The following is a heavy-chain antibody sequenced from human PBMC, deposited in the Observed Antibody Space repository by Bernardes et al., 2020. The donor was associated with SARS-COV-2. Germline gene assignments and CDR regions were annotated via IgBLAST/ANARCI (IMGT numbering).Heavy chain of an antibody. J-gene: IGHJ6*02. V-gene: IGHV3-74*03. CDR2: VNSDGSRI. CDR3: AREEGYVLGLSYHYYGMDV. Sequence: GGSLRLSCVASGFTVSVYWMHWVRQAPGKGLVWVARVNSDGSRITYADSVKGRFTISRDNAKNTLYLQMNSLRAEDTAVYYCAREEGYVLGLSYHYYGMDVWSQGTTVTVSS. CDR1: GFTVSVYW. D-gene: IGHD5-12*01.